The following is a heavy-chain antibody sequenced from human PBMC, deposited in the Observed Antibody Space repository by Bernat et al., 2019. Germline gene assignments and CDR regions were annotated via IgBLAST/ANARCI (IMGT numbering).Heavy chain of an antibody. J-gene: IGHJ4*02. CDR1: GGSISNYY. D-gene: IGHD3-16*01. Sequence: QVQLQESGPGLVKPSETLSLTCTVSGGSISNYYWTWIRQPPGKGLEWIGYVYYSGGTNYNPSLKSRVTISVETSKDPFSLGLRSGAAADTGGYFWGGRVGGGPWYFFDFWGRGNLVTVSS. CDR3: GGRVGGGPWYFFDF. V-gene: IGHV4-59*01. CDR2: VYYSGGT.